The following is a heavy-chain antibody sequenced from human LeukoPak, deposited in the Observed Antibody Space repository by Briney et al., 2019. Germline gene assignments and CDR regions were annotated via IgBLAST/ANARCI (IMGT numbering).Heavy chain of an antibody. D-gene: IGHD3-10*01. V-gene: IGHV4-59*01. CDR3: ARVGFGESNYYYYYYMDV. CDR2: IYYSGST. Sequence: SETLSLTCTVSGGSISRYYWSWIREPPGKGVEWIGHIYYSGSTNYNPSLKSRVTISVDTSKNQFSLKLSSVTAADTAVYYCARVGFGESNYYYYYYMDVWGKGTTVTISS. CDR1: GGSISRYY. J-gene: IGHJ6*03.